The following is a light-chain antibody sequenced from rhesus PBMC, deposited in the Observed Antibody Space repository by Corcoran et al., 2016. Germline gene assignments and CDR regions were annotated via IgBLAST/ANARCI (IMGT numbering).Light chain of an antibody. CDR1: QGITND. J-gene: IGKJ1*01. CDR2: EAS. CDR3: QHYYSTPWT. Sequence: DIQMTQSPSSLSASVGDRVTITCRASQGITNDLAWYQQKPGETPKLRISEASSLQSGIPSRFSGIGSWTDFTLTISSLQPEDFATYYCQHYYSTPWTFGQGTKVEIK. V-gene: IGKV1-25*01.